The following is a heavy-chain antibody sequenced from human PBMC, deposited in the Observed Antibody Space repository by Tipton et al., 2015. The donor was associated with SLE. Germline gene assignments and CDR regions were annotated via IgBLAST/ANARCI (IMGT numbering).Heavy chain of an antibody. V-gene: IGHV3-30*04. CDR3: ASELGQWAFDI. CDR2: ISYDGSNK. CDR1: GFTFSSYD. D-gene: IGHD6-19*01. J-gene: IGHJ3*02. Sequence: SLRLSCAASGFTFSSYDMHWVRQAPGKGLEWVAVISYDGSNKYYADSVKGRLTISRDNSKNTLYLQMNSLRVEDTAVYFCASELGQWAFDIWGQGTMVTVS.